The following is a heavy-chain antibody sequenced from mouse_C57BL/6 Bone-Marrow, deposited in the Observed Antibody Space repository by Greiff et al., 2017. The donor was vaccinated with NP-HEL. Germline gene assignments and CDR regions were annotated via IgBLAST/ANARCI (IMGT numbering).Heavy chain of an antibody. V-gene: IGHV5-12*01. CDR1: GFTFSDYY. Sequence: EVKVEESGGGLVQPGGSLKLSCAASGFTFSDYYMYWVRQTPEKRLEWVAYICNGGGSTYYPDTVKGRFTISRDNAKNTLYLQMSRLKSEDTAMYYCARRYYGIFDDWGQGTTLTVSS. CDR2: ICNGGGST. CDR3: ARRYYGIFDD. D-gene: IGHD2-1*01. J-gene: IGHJ2*01.